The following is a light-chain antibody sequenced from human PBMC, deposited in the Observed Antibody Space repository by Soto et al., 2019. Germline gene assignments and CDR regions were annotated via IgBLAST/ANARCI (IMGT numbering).Light chain of an antibody. CDR2: WAS. CDR1: QSVLYSSNNKNY. J-gene: IGKJ1*01. CDR3: QQDYSTPQT. Sequence: DIVMTQSPDSLAVSLGERATINCKSSQSVLYSSNNKNYLAWYQQKPGQPPKLLIYWASTRESGVPDRFSGSGSGTDFTLTISSLQAEDVAVYYCQQDYSTPQTFGQGTKVGIK. V-gene: IGKV4-1*01.